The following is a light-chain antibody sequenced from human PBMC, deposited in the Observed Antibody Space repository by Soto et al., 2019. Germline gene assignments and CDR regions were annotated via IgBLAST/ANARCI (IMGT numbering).Light chain of an antibody. CDR2: DAS. CDR3: QQYGSSLWT. CDR1: QSVSSY. V-gene: IGKV3-20*01. J-gene: IGKJ5*01. Sequence: EIVLTQSPGTLSLSPCEGATLSFRASQSVSSYLAWYQQKFGQAPRLLIYDASNRATGIPARFSGSGSATDFTLTISRLEPEDFAVYYCQQYGSSLWTFGQGTRLEIK.